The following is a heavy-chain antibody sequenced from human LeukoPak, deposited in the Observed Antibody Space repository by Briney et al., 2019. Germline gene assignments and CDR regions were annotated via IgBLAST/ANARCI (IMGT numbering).Heavy chain of an antibody. CDR3: ARDARVGDPLDY. V-gene: IGHV3-33*01. CDR2: IWYDGSNK. Sequence: GRSLRLSCAASGFTFSSYGMHWVRQAPGKGLEWVAVIWYDGSNKYYADSVKGRFTISRDNSKNTLYLQMNSLRAEDTAVYYCARDARVGDPLDYWGQGTLVTVSS. D-gene: IGHD4-17*01. J-gene: IGHJ4*02. CDR1: GFTFSSYG.